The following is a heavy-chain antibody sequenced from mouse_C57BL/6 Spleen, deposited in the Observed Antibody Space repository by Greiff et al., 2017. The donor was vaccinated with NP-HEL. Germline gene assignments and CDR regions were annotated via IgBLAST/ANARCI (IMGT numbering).Heavy chain of an antibody. V-gene: IGHV1-55*01. CDR1: GYTFTSYW. Sequence: QVQLQQPGAELVKPGASVKMSCKASGYTFTSYWITWVKQRPGQGLEWIGDIYPGSGSTNYNEKFKSKATLTVDTSSSTAYMQLSSLTSEYSAVYYCARKGATVDYFDYWGQGTTLTVSS. CDR2: IYPGSGST. J-gene: IGHJ2*01. D-gene: IGHD1-1*01. CDR3: ARKGATVDYFDY.